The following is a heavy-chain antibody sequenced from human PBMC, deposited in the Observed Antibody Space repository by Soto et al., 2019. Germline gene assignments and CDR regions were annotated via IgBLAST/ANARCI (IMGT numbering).Heavy chain of an antibody. CDR1: GGTFSSYA. Sequence: QVQLVQSGAEVKKPGSSVKVSCKASGGTFSSYAISWVRQAPGQGLEWMGGIIPIFGTANYAQKFQGRVTITADESTRTAYMDLSSMRCEETAVYYCAREGIAAAVFDYWGQGTLVTVSS. D-gene: IGHD6-13*01. V-gene: IGHV1-69*01. J-gene: IGHJ4*02. CDR2: IIPIFGTA. CDR3: AREGIAAAVFDY.